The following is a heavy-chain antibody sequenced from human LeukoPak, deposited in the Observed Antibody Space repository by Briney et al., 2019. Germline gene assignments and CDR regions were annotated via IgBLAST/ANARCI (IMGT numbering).Heavy chain of an antibody. V-gene: IGHV3-30*04. CDR1: GFSFSRYA. J-gene: IGHJ4*02. CDR2: VSYAGSNK. Sequence: PGGSLRLSCAVSGFSFSRYAMHWVRQAPGKGLEWVAVVSYAGSNKDYADSVKGRFTISRDNSENTVYLQMNSLRPEDTAVYYCARGAHYDDYGGGYFDYWGQGTLVTVSS. CDR3: ARGAHYDDYGGGYFDY. D-gene: IGHD4-23*01.